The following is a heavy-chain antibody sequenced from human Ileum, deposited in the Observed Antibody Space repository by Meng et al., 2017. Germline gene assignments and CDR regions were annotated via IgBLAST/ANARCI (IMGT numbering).Heavy chain of an antibody. Sequence: EVEPVETGGGLIQPGGSLRLSCAASGFTVSSNYMSWVRQAPGKGLEWVSVIYSGGSTYYADSVKGRFTISRDNSRNTLYLQMNSLRADDTAVYYCVREQYESRGHWGQGTLVTVSS. CDR1: GFTVSSNY. J-gene: IGHJ4*02. CDR3: VREQYESRGH. CDR2: IYSGGST. V-gene: IGHV3-53*02. D-gene: IGHD3-22*01.